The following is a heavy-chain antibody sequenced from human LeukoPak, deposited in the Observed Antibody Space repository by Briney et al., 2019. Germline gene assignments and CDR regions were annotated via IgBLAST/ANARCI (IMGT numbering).Heavy chain of an antibody. CDR3: ARGSPSSGWGTTNFDY. CDR2: INPNSGGT. Sequence: GASVKVSYKASGYTFTGYYVHWVRQAPGQGLEWMGWINPNSGGTNYAQKFQGRVTMTRDTSISTAYMELSRLRSDDTAVYYCARGSPSSGWGTTNFDYWGQGTLVTVSS. J-gene: IGHJ4*02. V-gene: IGHV1-2*02. CDR1: GYTFTGYY. D-gene: IGHD6-19*01.